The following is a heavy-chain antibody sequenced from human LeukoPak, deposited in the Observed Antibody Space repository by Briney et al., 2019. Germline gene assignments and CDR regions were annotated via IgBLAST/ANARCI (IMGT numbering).Heavy chain of an antibody. V-gene: IGHV3-30*18. CDR3: AKDRGDGYNYDYYYGMDV. CDR1: GFTFSSYG. J-gene: IGHJ6*02. Sequence: GGSLRLSCAASGFTFSSYGMHWVRQAPGKGLEWVAVISYDGSNKYYADSVKGRYTISRDNSKNTLYLQMNSLRAEDTAVYYCAKDRGDGYNYDYYYGMDVWGQGTTATVSS. D-gene: IGHD5-24*01. CDR2: ISYDGSNK.